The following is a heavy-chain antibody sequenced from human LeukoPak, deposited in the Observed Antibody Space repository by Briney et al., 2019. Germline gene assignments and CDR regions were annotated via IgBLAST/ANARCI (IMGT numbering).Heavy chain of an antibody. D-gene: IGHD5-18*01. V-gene: IGHV3-23*01. CDR3: AKSPGYSYGYFWFDP. Sequence: GGSLRLSCAASGFTFSSYAMGWVRQAPGKGLEWVSAISGSGGSTYYADSVKGRFTISRDNSKNTLYLQMNSLRAEDTAVYYCAKSPGYSYGYFWFDPWGQGTLVTVSS. CDR1: GFTFSSYA. J-gene: IGHJ5*02. CDR2: ISGSGGST.